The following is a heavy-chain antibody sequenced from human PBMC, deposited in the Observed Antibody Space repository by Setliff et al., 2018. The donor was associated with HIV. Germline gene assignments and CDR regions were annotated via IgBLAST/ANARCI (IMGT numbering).Heavy chain of an antibody. D-gene: IGHD3-3*01. CDR2: ISAYNGNT. J-gene: IGHJ6*02. Sequence: ASVKVSCKASGYTLRRHGISWVRQAPGQGLEWMGWISAYNGNTNYAQKFQGRVTLATDTSTSTAYMELRSLRSDDTAVYYCTRGPWGYDFWNGPSPMEVWGQGTSVTVS. V-gene: IGHV1-18*01. CDR1: GYTLRRHG. CDR3: TRGPWGYDFWNGPSPMEV.